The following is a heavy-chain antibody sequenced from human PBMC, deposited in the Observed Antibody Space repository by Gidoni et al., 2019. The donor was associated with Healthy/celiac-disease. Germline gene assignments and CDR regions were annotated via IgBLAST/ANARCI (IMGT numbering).Heavy chain of an antibody. Sequence: EVQLVESGGGLVQPGGSLKLSCAASGFTFSGSAMHWVRQASGKGLEWVGRIRSKANSYAKAYAASVKGRLTISRDDSKNTAYLQMNSLKTEDTAVYYCTRSGGAGITGTAYWGQGTLVTVSS. CDR3: TRSGGAGITGTAY. D-gene: IGHD1-7*01. CDR2: IRSKANSYAK. J-gene: IGHJ4*02. CDR1: GFTFSGSA. V-gene: IGHV3-73*02.